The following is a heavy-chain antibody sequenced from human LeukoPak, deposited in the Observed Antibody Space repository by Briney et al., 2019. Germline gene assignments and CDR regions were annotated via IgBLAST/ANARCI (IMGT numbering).Heavy chain of an antibody. CDR1: GGSISSSYY. Sequence: PSETLSLTCTVSGGSISSSYYWNWIRQPPGKGLEWIGYISYSGSTNYNPSLKSRVTISVDTSKNQFSLKLTSVTAADTAVYYCARTRAYGGRPDYWGQGTLVTVSS. CDR3: ARTRAYGGRPDY. D-gene: IGHD4-23*01. CDR2: ISYSGST. J-gene: IGHJ4*02. V-gene: IGHV4-59*01.